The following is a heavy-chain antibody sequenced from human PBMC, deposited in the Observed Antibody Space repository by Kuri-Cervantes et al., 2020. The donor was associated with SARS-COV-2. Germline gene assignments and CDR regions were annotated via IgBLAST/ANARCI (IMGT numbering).Heavy chain of an antibody. Sequence: ASVKVSCKASGYTFTSYGISWVRQAPGQGLEWMGWINPNSGGTNYAQKFQGRVTMTRDTSISTAYMELSRLSSDDTAVYYCARDPREYYYDSSGTIRTEESYFDYWGQGTLVTVSS. CDR1: GYTFTSYG. CDR2: INPNSGGT. D-gene: IGHD3-22*01. CDR3: ARDPREYYYDSSGTIRTEESYFDY. V-gene: IGHV1-2*02. J-gene: IGHJ4*02.